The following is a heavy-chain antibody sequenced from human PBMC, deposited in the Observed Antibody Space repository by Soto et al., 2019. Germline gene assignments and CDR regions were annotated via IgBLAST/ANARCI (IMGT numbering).Heavy chain of an antibody. CDR3: AXVPNDYYDSSGLYYFDY. D-gene: IGHD3-22*01. CDR1: GGSISSGGYY. V-gene: IGHV4-31*03. CDR2: IYYSGST. J-gene: IGHJ4*02. Sequence: PSGTLSLTCTVSGGSISSGGYYWSWIRQHPGKGLEWIGYIYYSGSTYYNPSLKSRVTISVDTSKNQFSLKLSSVTAADTAVYYCAXVPNDYYDSSGLYYFDYWGQGTLVTVSS.